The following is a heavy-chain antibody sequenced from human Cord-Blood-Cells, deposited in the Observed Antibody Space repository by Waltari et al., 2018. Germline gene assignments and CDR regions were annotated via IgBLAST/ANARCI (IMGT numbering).Heavy chain of an antibody. CDR2: IDWDDDK. J-gene: IGHJ4*02. V-gene: IGHV2-70*04. CDR3: ARIRGWGSSYYFDY. D-gene: IGHD6-6*01. CDR1: GFSLSTSGMR. Sequence: QVTLKESGPALVKPTQTLTLTCTFSGFSLSTSGMRVRWIRQPPGKALEWLGRIDWDDDKFYSTSLKTRLTISKDTSKNQVVLTMTNMDPVDTATYYCARIRGWGSSYYFDYWGQGTLVTVSS.